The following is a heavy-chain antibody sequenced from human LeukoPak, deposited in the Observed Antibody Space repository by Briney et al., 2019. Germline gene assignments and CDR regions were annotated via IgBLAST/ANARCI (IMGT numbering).Heavy chain of an antibody. CDR3: AKGNSGSYSQDWFDP. CDR2: IYSGGST. CDR1: EFSVGSNY. J-gene: IGHJ5*02. Sequence: PGGSLRLSCAASEFSVGSNYMTWVRQAPGKGLEWVSLIYSGGSTYYADSVKGRFTISRDNSKNTLYLQMNSLRAEDTAMYYCAKGNSGSYSQDWFDPWGQGTLVTVSS. V-gene: IGHV3-66*01. D-gene: IGHD1-26*01.